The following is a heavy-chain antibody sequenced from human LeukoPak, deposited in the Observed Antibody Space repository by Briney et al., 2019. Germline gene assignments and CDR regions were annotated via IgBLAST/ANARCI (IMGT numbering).Heavy chain of an antibody. D-gene: IGHD3-22*01. CDR1: GFTFSGSA. CDR3: TRPRWGYYDSSGYNDAFDI. CDR2: IRSKANSYAT. J-gene: IGHJ3*02. V-gene: IGHV3-73*01. Sequence: GGSLRLSCAASGFTFSGSAMHWVRQASGKGLEWVGRIRSKANSYATAYAASVKCRFTISRDDSKNTAYLQMNSLKTEDTAVYYCTRPRWGYYDSSGYNDAFDIWGQGTMVTVSS.